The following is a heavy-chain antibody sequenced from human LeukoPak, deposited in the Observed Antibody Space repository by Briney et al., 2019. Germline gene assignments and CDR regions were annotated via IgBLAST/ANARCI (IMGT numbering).Heavy chain of an antibody. CDR2: IKQDGSEE. CDR1: GFTFNSYW. J-gene: IGHJ4*02. CDR3: ARGLLAAAGIDY. V-gene: IGHV3-7*04. Sequence: PGGSLRLSCAASGFTFNSYWMSWVRQAPGKGLEWVANIKQDGSEEYYVDSVKGRFTISRDNAKNSLYLQTNSLRAEDTAVYYCARGLLAAAGIDYWGQGALVTVSS. D-gene: IGHD6-13*01.